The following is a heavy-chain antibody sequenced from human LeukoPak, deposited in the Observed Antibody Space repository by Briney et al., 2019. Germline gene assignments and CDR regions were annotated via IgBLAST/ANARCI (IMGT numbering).Heavy chain of an antibody. Sequence: ASVRVSCKASGYTLTDYCIHWVRQAPGQGLEWMGWINPKRGDTEIAQKFQGRVTMTRDTSTSTVFMQLTSLISDDAAVYSCARGGIVGSSWNYGFDYWGQGTLVTVSS. V-gene: IGHV1-2*02. CDR2: INPKRGDT. CDR3: ARGGIVGSSWNYGFDY. CDR1: GYTLTDYC. J-gene: IGHJ4*02. D-gene: IGHD1-26*01.